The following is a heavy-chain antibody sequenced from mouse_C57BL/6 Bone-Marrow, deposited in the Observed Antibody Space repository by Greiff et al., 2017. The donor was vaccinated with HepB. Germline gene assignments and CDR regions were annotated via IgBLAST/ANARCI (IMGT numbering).Heavy chain of an antibody. CDR3: VLYYYGSSSFAY. J-gene: IGHJ3*01. D-gene: IGHD1-1*01. CDR1: GYAFSSSW. V-gene: IGHV1-82*01. CDR2: IYPGDGDT. Sequence: QVQLQQSGPELVKPGASVKISCKASGYAFSSSWMNWVKQRPGKGLEWIGRIYPGDGDTNYNGKFKGKATLTADKSSSTAYMQLSSLTSEDSAVYFCVLYYYGSSSFAYWGQGTLVTVSA.